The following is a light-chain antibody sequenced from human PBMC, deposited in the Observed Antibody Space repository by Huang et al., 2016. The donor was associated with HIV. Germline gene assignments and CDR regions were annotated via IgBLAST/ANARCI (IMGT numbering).Light chain of an antibody. V-gene: IGKV1-39*01. CDR1: QSIRIH. CDR3: QQTFSVPWT. J-gene: IGKJ1*01. CDR2: AAS. Sequence: IDMTQSPSSLPASVGDRVTITCRASQSIRIHLNWYQQRPGNVPEVLIYAASQLQSGVPSRFRASGSGTDFTLTISSLQPEDFATYYCQQTFSVPWTFGQGTRVEI.